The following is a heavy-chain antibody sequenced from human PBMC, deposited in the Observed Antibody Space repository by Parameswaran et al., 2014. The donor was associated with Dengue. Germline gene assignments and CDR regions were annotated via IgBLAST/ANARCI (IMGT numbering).Heavy chain of an antibody. J-gene: IGHJ5*02. CDR3: ARGPPYNFWGAHLGGWFDP. CDR2: ITTSGSTI. D-gene: IGHD3-3*01. V-gene: IGHV3-11*01. Sequence: RWIRQPPGKGLDGVSYITTSGSTIYYADSVKGRFTISRDNAKNSLYLQMNSLRADDTAVYYCARGPPYNFWGAHLGGWFDPWGQGTLVTVSS.